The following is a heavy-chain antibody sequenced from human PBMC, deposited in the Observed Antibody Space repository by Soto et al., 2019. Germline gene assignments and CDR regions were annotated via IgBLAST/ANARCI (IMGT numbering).Heavy chain of an antibody. V-gene: IGHV4-59*01. D-gene: IGHD3-9*01. CDR3: ASTKTYYDILSGYSPHNWFDP. CDR2: IYYSGST. J-gene: IGHJ5*02. Sequence: SETLSLPCTVSGGSISSYYWSWIRQPPGKGLEWIGYIYYSGSTNYNPSLKSRVTISVDTSKNQFSLKLSSVTAADTAVYYCASTKTYYDILSGYSPHNWFDPWGQGTLVTVS. CDR1: GGSISSYY.